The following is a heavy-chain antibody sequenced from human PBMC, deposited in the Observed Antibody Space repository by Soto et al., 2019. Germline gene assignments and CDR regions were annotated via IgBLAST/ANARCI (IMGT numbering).Heavy chain of an antibody. D-gene: IGHD3-9*01. CDR1: GGSISSSSYY. V-gene: IGHV4-39*01. CDR3: ARLHFDWLLPQVWFDP. CDR2: IYYSGST. J-gene: IGHJ5*02. Sequence: QLQLQESGPGLVKPSETLSLTCTVSGGSISSSSYYWGWIRQPPGKGLEWIGSIYYSGSTYYNPSLKSRVTISVDTSKNQFSLKLSSVTAADTAVYYCARLHFDWLLPQVWFDPWGQGTLVTVSS.